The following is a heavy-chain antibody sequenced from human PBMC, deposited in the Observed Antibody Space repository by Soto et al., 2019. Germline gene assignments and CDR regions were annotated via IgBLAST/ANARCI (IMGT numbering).Heavy chain of an antibody. Sequence: SETLSLTCTVSGGSMSSSNWWNWVRQTPGKGLEWIGEAHQSGRTNYNPSLKSRVTISVDTSKNQFSLKLSSVTAADTAVYYCATHAAFRSSWFFDYWGQGTLVTVSS. V-gene: IGHV4-4*02. J-gene: IGHJ4*02. CDR2: AHQSGRT. CDR3: ATHAAFRSSWFFDY. D-gene: IGHD6-13*01. CDR1: GGSMSSSNW.